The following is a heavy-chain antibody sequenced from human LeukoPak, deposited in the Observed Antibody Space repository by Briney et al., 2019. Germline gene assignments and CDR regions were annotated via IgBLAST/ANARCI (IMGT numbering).Heavy chain of an antibody. CDR2: ISSNGGST. J-gene: IGHJ6*02. CDR1: GFTFSSYA. Sequence: RPGGSLRLSCAASGFTFSSYAMHWVRQAPGKGLEYVSAISSNGGSTYYANSVKGRFTISRDNSKNTLYLQMGSLRAEDMAVYYCARDLYDILTGYYPEYYYYYGMDVWGQGTTVTVSS. CDR3: ARDLYDILTGYYPEYYYYYGMDV. D-gene: IGHD3-9*01. V-gene: IGHV3-64*01.